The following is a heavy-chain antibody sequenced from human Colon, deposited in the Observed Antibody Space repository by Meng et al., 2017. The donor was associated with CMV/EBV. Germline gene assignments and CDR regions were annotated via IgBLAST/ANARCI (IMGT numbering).Heavy chain of an antibody. CDR3: ARDLQLST. Sequence: GESLKISCVGAQFSFNDYEMNWVRQAPGRGLEWISCISGSGSLIYYADSVRGRFTIFRDNAKNSLHLQMNSLRADDTAVYYCARDLQLSTWGQGTLVTVSS. CDR1: QFSFNDYE. D-gene: IGHD5-18*01. V-gene: IGHV3-48*03. J-gene: IGHJ5*02. CDR2: ISGSGSLI.